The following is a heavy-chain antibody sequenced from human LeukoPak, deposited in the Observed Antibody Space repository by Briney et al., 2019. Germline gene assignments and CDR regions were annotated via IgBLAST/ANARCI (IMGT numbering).Heavy chain of an antibody. CDR1: GYTFTSYD. Sequence: ASVKVSCTASGYTFTSYDINWVRQAPGQGLEWMGWMNPNSGNTGYAQKFQGRVTMTRNTSISTAYMELSSLRSEDTAVYYCARAKSYGSGTYYYYYYMDVWGKGTTVTISS. J-gene: IGHJ6*03. D-gene: IGHD3-10*01. V-gene: IGHV1-8*01. CDR2: MNPNSGNT. CDR3: ARAKSYGSGTYYYYYYMDV.